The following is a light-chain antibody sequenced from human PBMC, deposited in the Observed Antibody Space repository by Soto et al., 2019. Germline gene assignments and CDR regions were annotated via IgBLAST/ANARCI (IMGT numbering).Light chain of an antibody. CDR3: CSYAGSSTCV. J-gene: IGLJ1*01. V-gene: IGLV2-23*01. CDR1: SSDVGSYNL. Sequence: SALTQPASVSGSPGQSITISCTGTSSDVGSYNLVSWYQQHPGKAPKLMIYEGSKRPSGVSNRFSGSKSGNTASLTISGLQAEDEADYYCCSYAGSSTCVFGAGAKVPV. CDR2: EGS.